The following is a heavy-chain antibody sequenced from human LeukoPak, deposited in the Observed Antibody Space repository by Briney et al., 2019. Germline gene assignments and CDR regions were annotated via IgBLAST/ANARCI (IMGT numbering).Heavy chain of an antibody. D-gene: IGHD3-22*01. CDR3: TRPSYDSSVSGVVY. CDR1: GSTFSGSA. CDR2: IRSKANSYAT. J-gene: IGHJ4*02. V-gene: IGHV3-73*01. Sequence: PGGSLRLSCATSGSTFSGSAIHWVRQASGKGLEWVGRIRSKANSYATTDAASVKGRFTISRDDSKNTAYLQMNSLKTEDTAVYYCTRPSYDSSVSGVVYWGQGTLATVSS.